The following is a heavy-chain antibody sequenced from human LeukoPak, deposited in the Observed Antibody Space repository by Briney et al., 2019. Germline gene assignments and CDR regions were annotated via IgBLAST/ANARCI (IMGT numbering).Heavy chain of an antibody. J-gene: IGHJ4*02. Sequence: AGGSLRLSCAASGFPLSNYWMHWVRQAPGKGLVWVSRINSDGTTTSSADSVKGRFTISRDNAKNTLYLQMNSLRAEDTAVYYCARQYSSSSEFDYWGQGTLVTVSS. CDR1: GFPLSNYW. D-gene: IGHD6-6*01. CDR3: ARQYSSSSEFDY. CDR2: INSDGTTT. V-gene: IGHV3-74*01.